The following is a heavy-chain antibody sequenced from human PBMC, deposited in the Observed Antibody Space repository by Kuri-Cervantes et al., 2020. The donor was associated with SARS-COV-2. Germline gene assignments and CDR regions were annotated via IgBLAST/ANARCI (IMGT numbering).Heavy chain of an antibody. Sequence: SETLSLTCAVSGGSISSGGYSWSWIRQSPGKGLEWIGYTYPSGHTYYHLSLKSRVTISVDTSKNQFSLKLSSVTAADTAVYYCARASEEHMIVVVITTGGWFDPWGQGTLVTVSS. D-gene: IGHD3-22*01. CDR3: ARASEEHMIVVVITTGGWFDP. CDR1: GGSISSGGYS. J-gene: IGHJ5*02. V-gene: IGHV4-30-2*06. CDR2: TYPSGHT.